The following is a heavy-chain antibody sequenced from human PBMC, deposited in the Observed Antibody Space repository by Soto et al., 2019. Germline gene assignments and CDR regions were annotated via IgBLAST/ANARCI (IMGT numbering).Heavy chain of an antibody. V-gene: IGHV4-4*02. CDR3: ATLPPRIVVVVLPIPS. Sequence: SETLSLTCVVSGGSISSTNWWTWVRQTPGKGLEWIGEVHHTGSTKYNPSLKNRVTISLDKSNSQFSLNLKSVTAADTAVYYCATLPPRIVVVVLPIPSWGQGTLVTVS. CDR1: GGSISSTNW. D-gene: IGHD2-15*01. J-gene: IGHJ4*02. CDR2: VHHTGST.